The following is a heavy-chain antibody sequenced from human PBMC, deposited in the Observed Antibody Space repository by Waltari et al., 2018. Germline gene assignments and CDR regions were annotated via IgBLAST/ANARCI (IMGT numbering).Heavy chain of an antibody. J-gene: IGHJ3*02. CDR1: GASIRGYH. CDR2: ISYSGDT. D-gene: IGHD3-3*01. V-gene: IGHV4-59*13. Sequence: VQLQESGPGLVKPSETLSLTCAVSGASIRGYHWTWIRQPPGGGLDWIGHISYSGDTAYGPSLRSRVTISVDTSKNHFSLKLTSVTAADTAVYYCARATVFGVVTDTFDIWSQGTMVTVSS. CDR3: ARATVFGVVTDTFDI.